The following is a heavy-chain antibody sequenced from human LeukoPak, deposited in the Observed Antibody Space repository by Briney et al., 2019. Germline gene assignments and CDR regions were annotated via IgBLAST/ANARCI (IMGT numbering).Heavy chain of an antibody. D-gene: IGHD2-21*01. CDR3: ARELSQIVWGGLDY. CDR2: IQNDASTE. Sequence: GSLRLSCAASGFTFSSYGMHWVRQAPGKGLEWVAVIQNDASTENFADSVKGRFTISRDNSKNAVFLQMNSLRVEDTAVYYCARELSQIVWGGLDYGGQGTLVSVPS. J-gene: IGHJ4*02. V-gene: IGHV3-33*05. CDR1: GFTFSSYG.